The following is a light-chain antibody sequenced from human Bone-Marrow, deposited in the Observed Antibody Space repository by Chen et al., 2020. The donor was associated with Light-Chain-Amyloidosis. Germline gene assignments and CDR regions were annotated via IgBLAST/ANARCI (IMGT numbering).Light chain of an antibody. CDR1: QTISSNY. CDR2: GSS. V-gene: IGKV3-20*01. J-gene: IGKJ4*01. CDR3: QQYDTSPLT. Sequence: EIVLTQSSGTLSLSPGEGANVSCRTCQTISSNYLTWYQQKFGQAPRLLIYGSSSRATGIPDRFTGSGSGTDFTLTINRLDAEDFAMYYCQQYDTSPLTFGGGTKVEIK.